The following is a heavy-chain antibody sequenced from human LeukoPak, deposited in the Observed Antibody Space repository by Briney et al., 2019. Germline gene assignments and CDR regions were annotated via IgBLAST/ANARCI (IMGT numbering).Heavy chain of an antibody. J-gene: IGHJ5*02. CDR1: GYTFTSYD. CDR2: MNPNSGNT. CDR3: VRGSGWPHIDYNWFDP. V-gene: IGHV1-8*01. Sequence: ASVKVSCKASGYTFTSYDINWVRQATGQGLEWMGWMNPNSGNTGYAQKFQGRVTMTRNTSISTAYMELSSLRSEDTAVYYCVRGSGWPHIDYNWFDPWGQGTLVTVSS. D-gene: IGHD6-19*01.